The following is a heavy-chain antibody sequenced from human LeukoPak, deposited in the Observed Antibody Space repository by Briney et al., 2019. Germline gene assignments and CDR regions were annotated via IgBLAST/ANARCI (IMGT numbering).Heavy chain of an antibody. J-gene: IGHJ4*02. CDR1: GGSISSYY. CDR2: IYYSGGT. D-gene: IGHD3-22*01. CDR3: ARHGYYYDSSGYSVYYFDY. Sequence: SETLSLTCTVSGGSISSYYWSWIRQPPGKGLEWIGDIYYSGGTNYNPSLKSRVTISVDTSKNQFSLKLSSVTAADTAVYYCARHGYYYDSSGYSVYYFDYWGQGTLVTVSS. V-gene: IGHV4-59*08.